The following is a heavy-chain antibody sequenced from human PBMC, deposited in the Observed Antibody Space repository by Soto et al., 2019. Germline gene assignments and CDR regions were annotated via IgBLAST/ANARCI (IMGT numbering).Heavy chain of an antibody. CDR2: LNPDGTVK. J-gene: IGHJ4*02. CDR1: GLSFSSSW. CDR3: ARDPAFGAADY. Sequence: DVQLVESGGGLVQPGGSLRLSCAASGLSFSSSWMTWIRQAPGQGLEWVAELNPDGTVKFYVDSVKGRFAISRDNAKNSLYLQMNNLRVDDTAVYYCARDPAFGAADYWGQGTLVTVSS. V-gene: IGHV3-7*01. D-gene: IGHD3-16*01.